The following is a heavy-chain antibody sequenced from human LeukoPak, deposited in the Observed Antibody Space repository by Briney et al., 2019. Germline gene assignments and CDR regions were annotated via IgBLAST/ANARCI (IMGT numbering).Heavy chain of an antibody. CDR1: RFTFTSSA. V-gene: IGHV1-58*01. Sequence: EASVTVSCTASRFTFTSSAVQWVRQARGQRLEWIGWIVVGSGNTNYAQKFQERVTITRDMSTSTAYMELSSLRSEDTAVYYCAADGINVEGNYWGQGTLVTVSS. CDR2: IVVGSGNT. J-gene: IGHJ4*02. D-gene: IGHD1-26*01. CDR3: AADGINVEGNY.